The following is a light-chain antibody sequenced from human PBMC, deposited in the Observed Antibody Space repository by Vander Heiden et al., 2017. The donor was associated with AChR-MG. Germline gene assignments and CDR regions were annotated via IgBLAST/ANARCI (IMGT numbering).Light chain of an antibody. CDR2: DAS. CDR1: QDISNY. CDR3: QQEANLLLT. Sequence: DIQMTQSPSSLSASVGDRVTITCQASQDISNYLNWYQQKPGKAPKLLIYDASNLETGVPSRFSGSGSGTDFTFTISSLQPEDIATYYCQQEANLLLTFGHRTKVDIK. J-gene: IGKJ3*01. V-gene: IGKV1-33*01.